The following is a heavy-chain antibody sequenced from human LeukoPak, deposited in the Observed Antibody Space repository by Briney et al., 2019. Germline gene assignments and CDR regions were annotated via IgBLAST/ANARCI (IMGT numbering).Heavy chain of an antibody. V-gene: IGHV3-74*01. CDR2: INSDGSST. Sequence: QSGGSLRLSCAASGFTFSSYWMHWVRQAPGKGLVWVSRINSDGSSTSYADSVKGRFTISRDNAKNTLYLQMNSLRAEDTAVYYCTGNYYGSGSYADFDYWGQGTLVTVSS. D-gene: IGHD3-10*01. CDR1: GFTFSSYW. CDR3: TGNYYGSGSYADFDY. J-gene: IGHJ4*02.